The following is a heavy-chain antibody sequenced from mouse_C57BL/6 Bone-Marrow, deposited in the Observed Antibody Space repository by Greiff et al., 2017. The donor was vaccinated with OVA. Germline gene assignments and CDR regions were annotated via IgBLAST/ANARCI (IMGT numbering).Heavy chain of an antibody. CDR1: GFTFSSYA. CDR2: ISDGGSYT. V-gene: IGHV5-4*01. D-gene: IGHD1-1*01. J-gene: IGHJ2*01. Sequence: EVKLMESGGGLVKPGGSLQLSCAASGFTFSSYAMSWVRQTPEKRLEWVATISDGGSYTYYPDNVKGRFTISRDNAKNNLYLQMSHLKSEDTAMYYCARDHYGSSLYFDYWGQGTTLTVSS. CDR3: ARDHYGSSLYFDY.